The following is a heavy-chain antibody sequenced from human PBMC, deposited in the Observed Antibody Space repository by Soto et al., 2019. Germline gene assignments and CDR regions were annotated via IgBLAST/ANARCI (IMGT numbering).Heavy chain of an antibody. J-gene: IGHJ4*02. Sequence: QVQLQQWGAGLLKPSETLSLTCAVYGGSFSGYYWSWIRQPPGKGLEWIGEINHSGRTNYNPSLKSRVTLSVDTSKNQFSLKLSSVTAADTAVYYCARAHRSGWYFDYWGQGTLVTVSS. CDR1: GGSFSGYY. CDR3: ARAHRSGWYFDY. V-gene: IGHV4-34*01. CDR2: INHSGRT. D-gene: IGHD6-19*01.